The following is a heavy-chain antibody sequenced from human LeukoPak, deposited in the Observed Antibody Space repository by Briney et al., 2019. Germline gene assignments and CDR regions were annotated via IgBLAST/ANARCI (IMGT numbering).Heavy chain of an antibody. CDR2: IYYSGST. D-gene: IGHD3-22*01. CDR3: ASSYDSSGYSDAFDI. V-gene: IGHV4-61*05. J-gene: IGHJ3*02. CDR1: GVSISCSNSY. Sequence: SETLSLTCTVSGVSISCSNSYWGWIRQPPGKGLEWIGYIYYSGSTNYNPSLKSRVTISVDTSKNQFSLKLSSVTAADTAVYYCASSYDSSGYSDAFDIWGQGTMVTVSS.